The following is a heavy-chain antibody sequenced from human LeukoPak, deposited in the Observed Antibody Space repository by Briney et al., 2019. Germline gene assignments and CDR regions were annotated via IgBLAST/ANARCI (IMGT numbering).Heavy chain of an antibody. V-gene: IGHV3-53*01. CDR2: IYSGGST. D-gene: IGHD3-22*01. Sequence: GSLRLSCAASGFTVSSNYMSWVRQAPGKGLEWVSVIYSGGSTYYADSVKGRFTISRDNSKNTLYLQMNSLRAEDTAVYYCARVSYYDSSGYYYYYMDVWGKGTTVTISS. J-gene: IGHJ6*03. CDR3: ARVSYYDSSGYYYYYMDV. CDR1: GFTVSSNY.